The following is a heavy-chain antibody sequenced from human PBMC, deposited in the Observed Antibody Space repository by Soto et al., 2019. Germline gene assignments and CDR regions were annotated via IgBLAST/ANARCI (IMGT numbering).Heavy chain of an antibody. V-gene: IGHV1-18*01. CDR2: ASPYNGNR. D-gene: IGHD3-22*01. CDR3: AVRGTSSGYFGY. Sequence: EASVKVSCKASGYSLATYGISWVRQAPGQGLEWMGWASPYNGNRNYAQKLQGRVTVTTDTSTSTAYMELRSLSSDDTAVYFCAVRGTSSGYFGYWGQGTLVTVSS. CDR1: GYSLATYG. J-gene: IGHJ4*02.